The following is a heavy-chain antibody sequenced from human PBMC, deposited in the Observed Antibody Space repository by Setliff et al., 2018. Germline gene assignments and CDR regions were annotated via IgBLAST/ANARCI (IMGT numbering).Heavy chain of an antibody. D-gene: IGHD3-22*01. CDR2: ISSISSSTI. CDR3: AKDYYYDSSGPPCFDS. J-gene: IGHJ4*02. Sequence: RSLRLSCAASGFNFMNYRMNWVRQAPGEGLEWVSYISSISSSTIYYADSVKGRFTVSRDNAKNSLYLQMNSLRPEDTAIYSCAKDYYYDSSGPPCFDSWGQGTLVTVSS. CDR1: GFNFMNYR. V-gene: IGHV3-48*01.